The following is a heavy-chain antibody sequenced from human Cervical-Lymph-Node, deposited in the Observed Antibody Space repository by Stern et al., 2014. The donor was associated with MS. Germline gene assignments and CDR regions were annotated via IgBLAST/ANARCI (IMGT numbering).Heavy chain of an antibody. D-gene: IGHD1-14*01. Sequence: QVQLQESGPGLVKPSETLSLTCTVSGDSLNSGHFHWSWVRQSPGKGLEWLGYIYYSGRNYNTPSLKSPVTLSMVTSTNPFSLHVTSVTAADAALYYCARMKTGRRENRGFDFWGQGTQVTVSS. J-gene: IGHJ4*02. CDR3: ARMKTGRRENRGFDF. CDR2: IYYSGRN. V-gene: IGHV4-30-4*01. CDR1: GDSLNSGHFH.